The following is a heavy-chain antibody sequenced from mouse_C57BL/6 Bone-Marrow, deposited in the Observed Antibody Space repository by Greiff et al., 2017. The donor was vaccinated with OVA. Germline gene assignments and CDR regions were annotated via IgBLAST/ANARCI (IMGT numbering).Heavy chain of an antibody. CDR2: IYYSGTI. V-gene: IGHV3-5*01. J-gene: IGHJ1*03. Sequence: EVQLQQSGPGLVKPSQTVFLTCTVTGISITTGNYRWSWIRQFPGNKLEWIGYIYYSGTITYNPSLTSRTTITRDTPKNQFFLEMNSLTAEDTATYYCARERTIVSYWYFDVWGTGTTVTVSS. CDR1: GISITTGNYR. D-gene: IGHD2-5*01. CDR3: ARERTIVSYWYFDV.